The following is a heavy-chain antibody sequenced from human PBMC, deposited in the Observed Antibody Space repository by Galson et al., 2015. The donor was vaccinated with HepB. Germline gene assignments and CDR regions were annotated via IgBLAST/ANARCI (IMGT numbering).Heavy chain of an antibody. CDR2: IRYDGSNK. CDR1: GFTFRTYG. V-gene: IGHV3-30*02. D-gene: IGHD2-21*01. Sequence: SLRLSCAASGFTFRTYGMHWVRQAPGKGLEWVAFIRYDGSNKYYADSVKGRFTISRDNSKNTLYLQMSSLRAEDTAVYFCAKDSGDHYYDVFDIWGQGTMVTVSS. CDR3: AKDSGDHYYDVFDI. J-gene: IGHJ3*02.